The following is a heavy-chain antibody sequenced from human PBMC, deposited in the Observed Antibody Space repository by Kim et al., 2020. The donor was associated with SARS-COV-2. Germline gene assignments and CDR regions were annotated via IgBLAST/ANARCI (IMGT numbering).Heavy chain of an antibody. J-gene: IGHJ6*02. CDR1: GYTFTGYY. CDR3: ATGLWELLRSGGGYYYYGMDV. V-gene: IGHV1-2*02. Sequence: ASVKVSCKASGYTFTGYYMHWVRQAPGQGLEWMGWINPNSGGTNYAQKFQGRVTMTRDTSISTAYMELSRLRSDDTAVYYCATGLWELLRSGGGYYYYGMDVWGQGTTVTVSS. D-gene: IGHD1-26*01. CDR2: INPNSGGT.